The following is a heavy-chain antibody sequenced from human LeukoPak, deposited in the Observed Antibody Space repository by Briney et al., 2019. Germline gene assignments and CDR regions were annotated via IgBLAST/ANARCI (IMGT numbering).Heavy chain of an antibody. CDR1: GYTFTSYA. J-gene: IGHJ4*02. Sequence: GASVKVSCKASGYTFTSYAMHWVRQAPGQRLEWMGWINAGNGNTKYSQKFQGRVTITRDTSASTAYMELSSLRSEDTAVYYCARSEAAGGNFGYFDYWGQGTLVTVSS. CDR3: ARSEAAGGNFGYFDY. CDR2: INAGNGNT. V-gene: IGHV1-3*01. D-gene: IGHD6-13*01.